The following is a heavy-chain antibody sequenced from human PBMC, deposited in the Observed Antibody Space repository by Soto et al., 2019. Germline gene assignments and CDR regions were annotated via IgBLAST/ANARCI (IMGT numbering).Heavy chain of an antibody. CDR1: GFAFSSYG. D-gene: IGHD6-6*01. J-gene: IGHJ6*02. Sequence: GGSLRLSCAASGFAFSSYGMHWVRQAPGKGLEWVAVISYDGTNKYYADSVKGRFTLSRDNSKNTLYLQMNSLGVEDTAVYYCAKDLWLSSSAFEYYYGMDVWGQGTTVTVSS. V-gene: IGHV3-30*18. CDR3: AKDLWLSSSAFEYYYGMDV. CDR2: ISYDGTNK.